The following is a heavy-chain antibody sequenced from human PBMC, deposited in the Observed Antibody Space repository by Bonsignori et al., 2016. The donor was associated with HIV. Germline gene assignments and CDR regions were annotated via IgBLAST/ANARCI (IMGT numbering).Heavy chain of an antibody. J-gene: IGHJ4*02. CDR2: IYLGGDT. CDR1: GYSISSGFY. CDR3: ARLVHSNYADF. D-gene: IGHD4/OR15-4a*01. V-gene: IGHV4-38-2*01. Sequence: QVQLQESGPRLVRPSETLSLTCAVSGYSISSGFYCGWIRQTPQRGLEWIGSIYLGGDTYDNPSLTDRVSMSLDTSKNHFSLALTSVTAADTATYYCARLVHSNYADFWGQGILVTVSS.